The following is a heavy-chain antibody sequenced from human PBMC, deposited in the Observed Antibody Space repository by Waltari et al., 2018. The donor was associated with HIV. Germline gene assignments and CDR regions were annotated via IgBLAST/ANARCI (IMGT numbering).Heavy chain of an antibody. CDR1: GGSISSSSYY. V-gene: IGHV4-39*01. Sequence: QLQLQESGPGLVKPSETLSLTCTVSGGSISSSSYYWGWIRQPPGKGLEWIGSIYYSGSTYPNPAPKGRVTISVDTSKNQFSLKLSSVTAADTAVYYCARSGNYYYGMDVWGQGTTVTVSS. D-gene: IGHD3-10*01. CDR3: ARSGNYYYGMDV. J-gene: IGHJ6*02. CDR2: IYYSGST.